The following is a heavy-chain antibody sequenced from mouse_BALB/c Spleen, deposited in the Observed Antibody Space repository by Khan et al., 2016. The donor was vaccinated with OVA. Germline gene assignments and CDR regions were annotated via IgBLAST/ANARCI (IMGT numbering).Heavy chain of an antibody. CDR3: ARFRDYYTSSSYYLDS. V-gene: IGHV9-1*02. Sequence: QIQLVQSGPELKKPGETVKISCKASGYTFTNYGMNWVKQAPGKGLKWMGWINTYTGEPTYVDDFKGRFAFSLETSASTAYLQINNLRNEDMATYFCARFRDYYTSSSYYLDSWGQGTTLTVSS. D-gene: IGHD1-1*01. CDR2: INTYTGEP. J-gene: IGHJ2*01. CDR1: GYTFTNYG.